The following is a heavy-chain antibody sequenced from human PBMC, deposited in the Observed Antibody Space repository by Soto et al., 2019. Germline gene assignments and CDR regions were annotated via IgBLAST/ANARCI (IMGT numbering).Heavy chain of an antibody. CDR1: GGSMRGQH. J-gene: IGHJ4*02. Sequence: QVQLQESGPGLVKPSETLSLTCTVSGGSMRGQHWSWIRQPPGKGLEWIGHHSDSTNYNPSLTSRITITTDTSRNQFSLTLSAVTAADTAVYYCATYTVGEGGRGYWGQGTLVTVSS. CDR2: HHSDST. V-gene: IGHV4-4*09. CDR3: ATYTVGEGGRGY. D-gene: IGHD3-16*01.